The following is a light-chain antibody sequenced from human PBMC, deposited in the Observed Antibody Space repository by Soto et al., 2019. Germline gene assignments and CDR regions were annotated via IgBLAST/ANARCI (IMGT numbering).Light chain of an antibody. CDR2: DAS. Sequence: EIVLTQSPGTLSLSPGERATLSCRASQSVSSYLAWYQQKPGQAPRLLIYDASNRATGIPARFSGSGSGTDFTLTISSLKPEDFAVYYCQQRSNWPITFGQGTRLEI. CDR3: QQRSNWPIT. J-gene: IGKJ5*01. V-gene: IGKV3-11*01. CDR1: QSVSSY.